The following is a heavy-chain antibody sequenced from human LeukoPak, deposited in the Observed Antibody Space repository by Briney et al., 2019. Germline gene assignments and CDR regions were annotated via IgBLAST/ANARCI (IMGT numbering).Heavy chain of an antibody. CDR3: ARSVPGGYDAFDI. Sequence: SETLSPTCTVSGGSISSSSYYWGWIRQPPGKGLEWIGSIYYSGSTYYNPSLKSRVTISVDTSKNQFSLKLSSVTAADTAVYYCARSVPGGYDAFDIWAKGQWSPSLQ. V-gene: IGHV4-39*07. CDR1: GGSISSSSYY. D-gene: IGHD5-12*01. CDR2: IYYSGST. J-gene: IGHJ3*02.